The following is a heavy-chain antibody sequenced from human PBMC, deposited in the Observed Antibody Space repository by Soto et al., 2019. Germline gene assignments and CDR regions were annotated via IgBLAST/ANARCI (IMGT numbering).Heavy chain of an antibody. J-gene: IGHJ5*02. D-gene: IGHD3-3*01. CDR2: IYYSGST. CDR1: GGSISSGDYY. CDR3: ARDSPFWSGYFSA. V-gene: IGHV4-30-4*01. Sequence: PSETLSLTCTVSGGSISSGDYYWSWIRQPPGKGLEWIGYIYYSGSTYYNPPLKSRVTISVDTSKNQFSLKLSSVTAADTAVYYCARDSPFWSGYFSAWGQGTLVTVSS.